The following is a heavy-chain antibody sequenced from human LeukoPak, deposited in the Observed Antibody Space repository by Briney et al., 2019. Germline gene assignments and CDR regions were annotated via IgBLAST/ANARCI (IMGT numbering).Heavy chain of an antibody. Sequence: PSETLSLTCSASGGSISRSNYYWDWIRQPPGKGLEWIGSIYYSGTTNYNPSLKSRVTISVDTSKNQFSLRLSSVTAADTAVYYCASRSAYAILFDYWGQGTLVTVSS. J-gene: IGHJ4*02. CDR2: IYYSGTT. CDR3: ASRSAYAILFDY. D-gene: IGHD2-8*01. V-gene: IGHV4-39*01. CDR1: GGSISRSNYY.